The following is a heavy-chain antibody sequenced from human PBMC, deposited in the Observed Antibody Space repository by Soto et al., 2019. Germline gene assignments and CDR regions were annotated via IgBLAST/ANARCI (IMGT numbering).Heavy chain of an antibody. V-gene: IGHV3-20*01. CDR3: ARVRYSGYDSAFYF. J-gene: IGHJ3*01. D-gene: IGHD5-12*01. CDR2: INWNGGRT. CDR1: GFTFDDYG. Sequence: GGSLRLSCAASGFTFDDYGMSWVRQAPGKGLEWVSGINWNGGRTGYADSVKGRFTISRDNAKNSLYLQMNSLRAEDTALYHCARVRYSGYDSAFYFWGQGTMVTVSS.